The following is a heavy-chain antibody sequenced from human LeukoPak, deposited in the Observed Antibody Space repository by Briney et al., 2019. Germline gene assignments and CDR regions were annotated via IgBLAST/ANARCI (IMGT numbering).Heavy chain of an antibody. CDR1: GFTFSSYA. CDR2: ISGSGSST. Sequence: TGGSLRLSCAASGFTFSSYAMAWVRQAPGKGLEWVSAISGSGSSTYYADSVKGRFTISRDNSKNTLYLQMNSLRAEDSALYYCAKRVVGSYDWGQGTLVTVSS. D-gene: IGHD2-15*01. J-gene: IGHJ4*02. CDR3: AKRVVGSYD. V-gene: IGHV3-23*01.